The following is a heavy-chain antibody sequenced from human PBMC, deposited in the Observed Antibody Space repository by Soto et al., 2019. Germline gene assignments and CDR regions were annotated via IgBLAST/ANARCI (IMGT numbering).Heavy chain of an antibody. D-gene: IGHD1-20*01. Sequence: QVQLVQSGAEVKKPGASVKVSCKASGYTFTSYAMHWVRQAPGQRLEWMGWINAGNGNTKYSQKFQGRVTITRDTSASPAYMELSSLRSEDTAVYYCARGLYNPFDYWGQGTLVTVSS. J-gene: IGHJ4*02. CDR1: GYTFTSYA. CDR3: ARGLYNPFDY. CDR2: INAGNGNT. V-gene: IGHV1-3*01.